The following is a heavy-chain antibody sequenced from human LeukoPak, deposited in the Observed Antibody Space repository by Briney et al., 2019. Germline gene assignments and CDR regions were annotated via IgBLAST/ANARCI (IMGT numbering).Heavy chain of an antibody. CDR1: GGSISSGSYY. Sequence: SETLSLTCTVSGGSISSGSYYWSWIRQPAGKGLEWIGRIYTSGSTNYNPSLKSRVTISVDTSKNQFSLKLSSVTAADTAVYYCARDDLGDSGAFEIWGQGTMVTVSS. CDR3: ARDDLGDSGAFEI. D-gene: IGHD3-10*01. J-gene: IGHJ3*02. V-gene: IGHV4-61*02. CDR2: IYTSGST.